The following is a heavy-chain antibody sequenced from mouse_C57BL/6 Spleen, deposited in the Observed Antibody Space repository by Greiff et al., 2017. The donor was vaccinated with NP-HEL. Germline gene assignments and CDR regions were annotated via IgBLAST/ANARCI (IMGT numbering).Heavy chain of an antibody. J-gene: IGHJ2*01. Sequence: VQLQQSGAELVRPGASVKLSCTASGFNIKDDYMHWVKQRPEQGLEWIGWIDPENGDTEYASKFQGKATITADTSSNPAYLQLSSLTSEDTAVYYCTTDYGSRIFDYWGQGTTLTVSS. V-gene: IGHV14-4*01. D-gene: IGHD1-1*01. CDR2: IDPENGDT. CDR1: GFNIKDDY. CDR3: TTDYGSRIFDY.